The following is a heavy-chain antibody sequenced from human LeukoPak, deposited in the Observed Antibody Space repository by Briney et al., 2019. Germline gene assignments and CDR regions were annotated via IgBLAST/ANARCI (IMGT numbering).Heavy chain of an antibody. CDR3: ARASRLVGQFDY. CDR2: INAGNGNT. D-gene: IGHD1-26*01. CDR1: GYTFTIYA. J-gene: IGHJ4*02. V-gene: IGHV1-3*01. Sequence: ASVKVSCKASGYTFTIYAMHWVRQAPGQRLEWMGWINAGNGNTKYSQKFQGRVTITRDTSASTAYMELSSLRSEDTAVYYCARASRLVGQFDYWGQGTLVTVSS.